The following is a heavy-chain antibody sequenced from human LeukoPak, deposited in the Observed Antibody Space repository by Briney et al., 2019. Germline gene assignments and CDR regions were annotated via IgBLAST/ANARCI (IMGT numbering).Heavy chain of an antibody. CDR2: ISPDDGYT. CDR3: ARLATKIVVVEAHFDY. V-gene: IGHV1-18*01. D-gene: IGHD3-22*01. J-gene: IGHJ4*02. Sequence: ASVKVSCKTSGYSFNTYDIIWVRQAPGQGLEYVGWISPDDGYTNSAQNLQGRVTMTTDTSTSTAYMELRSLRSDDTAVYYCARLATKIVVVEAHFDYWGQGTLVTVSS. CDR1: GYSFNTYD.